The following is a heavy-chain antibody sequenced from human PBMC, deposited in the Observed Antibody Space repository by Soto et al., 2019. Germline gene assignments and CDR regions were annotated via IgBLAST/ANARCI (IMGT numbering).Heavy chain of an antibody. CDR2: ISAHNGNT. J-gene: IGHJ4*02. V-gene: IGHV1-18*01. D-gene: IGHD1-1*01. Sequence: QVHLVQSGAEVKKPGASVKVSCKASGYTFTSYGITWVRQAPGQGLEWMGWISAHNGNTDYAQKLQGSVIVTRDTPPSTAYMELRSLRSDDTAVYYCARGRYGDYWGQGALVTVSS. CDR1: GYTFTSYG. CDR3: ARGRYGDY.